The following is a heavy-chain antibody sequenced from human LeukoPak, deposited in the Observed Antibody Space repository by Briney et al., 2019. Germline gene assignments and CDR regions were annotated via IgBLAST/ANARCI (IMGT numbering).Heavy chain of an antibody. D-gene: IGHD6-13*01. CDR3: AMDRGQQLVPMDV. Sequence: GGSLRLSCTGSGYSFTKYWINWVRQMPGQGLEWMGRIDPTDSYTEYSRSLQGHVTISADKSIRTACLQWSSLKASDTAMYYCAMDRGQQLVPMDVWGQGATVTVSS. CDR2: IDPTDSYT. J-gene: IGHJ6*02. V-gene: IGHV5-10-1*01. CDR1: GYSFTKYW.